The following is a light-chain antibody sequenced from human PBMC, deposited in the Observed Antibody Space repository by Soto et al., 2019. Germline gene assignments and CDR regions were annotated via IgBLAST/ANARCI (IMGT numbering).Light chain of an antibody. CDR2: DVS. CDR3: SSYAGNLLAV. J-gene: IGLJ2*01. V-gene: IGLV2-11*01. Sequence: QSALTQPRSVSGSPGQSVTISCTGTSSDVGGYTYVSWYQHHPGKAPKLMIYDVSKRPSGVPDRFSGSKSGNTASLTISGLQAEDEADYYCSSYAGNLLAVFGGGTKVTVL. CDR1: SSDVGGYTY.